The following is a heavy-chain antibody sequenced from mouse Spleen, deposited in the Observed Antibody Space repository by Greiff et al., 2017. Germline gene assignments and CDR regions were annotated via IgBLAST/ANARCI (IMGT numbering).Heavy chain of an antibody. V-gene: IGHV1-55*01. Sequence: VQLQQSGAELVKPGASVKMSCKASGYTFTSYWITWVKQRPGQGLEWIGDIYPGSGSTNYNEKFKSKATLTVDTSSSTAYMQLSSLTSEDSAVYYCARGGSLVAWFAYWGQGTLVTVSA. J-gene: IGHJ3*01. CDR3: ARGGSLVAWFAY. CDR2: IYPGSGST. D-gene: IGHD6-1*01. CDR1: GYTFTSYW.